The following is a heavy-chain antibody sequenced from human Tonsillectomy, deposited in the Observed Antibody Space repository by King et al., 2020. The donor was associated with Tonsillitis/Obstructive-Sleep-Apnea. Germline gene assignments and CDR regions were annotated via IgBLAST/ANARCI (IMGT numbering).Heavy chain of an antibody. J-gene: IGHJ4*02. Sequence: VQLVESGGGLVQPGGSLRLSCEASGFTFSSYAMNWVRQAPGKGLEWVSTISGSGDGTYYADSVKSRFSISRDTSKNTLYLQMNGLRAEDTAVYYCAKGVGATGVRGYFDYWGQGALVTVSS. V-gene: IGHV3-23*04. CDR2: ISGSGDGT. CDR3: AKGVGATGVRGYFDY. D-gene: IGHD1-26*01. CDR1: GFTFSSYA.